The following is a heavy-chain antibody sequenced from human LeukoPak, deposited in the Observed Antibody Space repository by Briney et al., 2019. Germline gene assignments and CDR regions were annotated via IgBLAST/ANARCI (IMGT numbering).Heavy chain of an antibody. CDR2: ISYDGSNK. V-gene: IGHV3-30-3*02. CDR1: GFTFSSYP. Sequence: GGSLRLSCAASGFTFSSYPVHWVRQAPGKGLEWVAVISYDGSNKYYADSVKGRFTISRDHSKNTLYLQMNSLRAEDTAVYYCAKKFGSQSGSYHQVDYWGQGTLVTVSS. J-gene: IGHJ4*02. D-gene: IGHD1-26*01. CDR3: AKKFGSQSGSYHQVDY.